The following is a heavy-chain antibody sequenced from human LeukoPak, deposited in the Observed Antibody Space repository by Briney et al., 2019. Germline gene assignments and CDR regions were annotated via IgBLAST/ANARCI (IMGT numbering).Heavy chain of an antibody. CDR1: GGSISSSSYY. D-gene: IGHD4-11*01. CDR2: IYYSGST. Sequence: SETLSLTCTASGGSISSSSYYWGWIRQPPGKGLEWIGSIYYSGSTYYNPSLKSRVTISVDTSKNQFSLKLSSVTAADTAVYYCARDYLRYFDYWGQGTLVTVSS. V-gene: IGHV4-39*01. CDR3: ARDYLRYFDY. J-gene: IGHJ4*02.